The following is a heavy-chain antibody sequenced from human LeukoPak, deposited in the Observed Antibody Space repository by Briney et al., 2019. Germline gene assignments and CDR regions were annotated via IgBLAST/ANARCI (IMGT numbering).Heavy chain of an antibody. Sequence: ASVKVSCKASGYTFTSYGISWVRQAPGQGLEWMGWISAYNGNTNYAQKLQGRVTMTTDTSTSTAYMELRSLRSDDTAVYYCARDSGKPIAAAADYGMDVWGQGTTVTVSS. J-gene: IGHJ6*02. CDR1: GYTFTSYG. CDR2: ISAYNGNT. D-gene: IGHD6-13*01. V-gene: IGHV1-18*01. CDR3: ARDSGKPIAAAADYGMDV.